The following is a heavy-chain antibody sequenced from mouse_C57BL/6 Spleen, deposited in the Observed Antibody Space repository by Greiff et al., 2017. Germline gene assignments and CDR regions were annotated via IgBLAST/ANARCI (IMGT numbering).Heavy chain of an antibody. CDR1: GYTFTSYW. V-gene: IGHV1-55*01. D-gene: IGHD2-5*01. CDR2: IYPGSGST. CDR3: ARSRYYSNYYAMDY. Sequence: QVQLQQPGAELVKPEASVKMSCKASGYTFTSYWLTWVKQRPGQGLEWIGDIYPGSGSTNYNEKFKSKATLTVDTSSSTAYMQLSSLTSEDSAVYYCARSRYYSNYYAMDYWGQGTSVTVSS. J-gene: IGHJ4*01.